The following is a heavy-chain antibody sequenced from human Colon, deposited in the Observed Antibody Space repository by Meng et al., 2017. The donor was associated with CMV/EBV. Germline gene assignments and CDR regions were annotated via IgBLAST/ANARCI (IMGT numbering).Heavy chain of an antibody. V-gene: IGHV1-46*01. CDR1: GYAFTTSL. CDR2: INPSDGGT. CDR3: VREFVGGHFDY. J-gene: IGHJ4*02. D-gene: IGHD3-10*01. Sequence: SCKASGYAFTTSLIHWVRQAPGQGLEWIGLINPSDGGTGYTQKFRDRVSITRDTSMNTVYMELTGLTFEDMATYYCVREFVGGHFDYWGQGTLVTVSS.